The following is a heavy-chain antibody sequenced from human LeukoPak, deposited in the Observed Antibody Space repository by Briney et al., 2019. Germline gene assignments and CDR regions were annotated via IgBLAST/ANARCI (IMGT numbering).Heavy chain of an antibody. J-gene: IGHJ5*02. Sequence: GASVKVSCKASGGTFSSYAISWVRQAPGQGLEWMGGIIPIFGTANYAQKFQGRVTITADESTSTAYMELSSLRSEDTAVYYCARAQPWQQLPHNWFDPWAREPWSPSPQ. CDR3: ARAQPWQQLPHNWFDP. CDR2: IIPIFGTA. V-gene: IGHV1-69*13. CDR1: GGTFSSYA. D-gene: IGHD6-13*01.